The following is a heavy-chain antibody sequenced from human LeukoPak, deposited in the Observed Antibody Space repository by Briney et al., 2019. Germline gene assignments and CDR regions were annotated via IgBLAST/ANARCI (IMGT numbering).Heavy chain of an antibody. D-gene: IGHD3-10*01. CDR3: AKARLTMIRGVFPV. V-gene: IGHV3-23*01. J-gene: IGHJ4*02. Sequence: GGSLRLSCAASGFTFRNYAMTWVRQAPGKGLERGSGISGSGGSTYYADSVKGRFTISRDNSKNTLYLHMNSLRAEDTAVYYCAKARLTMIRGVFPVWGQGTLVTVSS. CDR2: ISGSGGST. CDR1: GFTFRNYA.